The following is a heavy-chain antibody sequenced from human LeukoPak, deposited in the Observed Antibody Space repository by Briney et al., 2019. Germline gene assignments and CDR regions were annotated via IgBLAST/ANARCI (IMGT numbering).Heavy chain of an antibody. CDR3: ARDLGYCSSTRCYDAFDI. CDR2: ISGSGGST. J-gene: IGHJ3*02. D-gene: IGHD2-2*01. V-gene: IGHV3-23*01. Sequence: GGSLRLSCAASGFTFSSYAMSWVRQAPGKGLEWVSAISGSGGSTYYADSVKGRFTISRDNSKKSMYLQMNSLRAEDTAVYYCARDLGYCSSTRCYDAFDIWGQGTMVIVSS. CDR1: GFTFSSYA.